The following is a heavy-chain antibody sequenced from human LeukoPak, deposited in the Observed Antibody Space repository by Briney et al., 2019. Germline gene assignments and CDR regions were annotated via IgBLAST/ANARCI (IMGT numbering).Heavy chain of an antibody. CDR2: IYSGGST. Sequence: GGSLRLSCAVSGFTFSSYWMSWVRQAPGKGLEWVSVIYSGGSTNYADPVKGRFTISRDNSKNTLYLQMNSLRAEDTAVYYCARDVPGTYGMDVWGQGTTVTVSS. V-gene: IGHV3-53*01. D-gene: IGHD3-10*02. J-gene: IGHJ6*02. CDR3: ARDVPGTYGMDV. CDR1: GFTFSSYW.